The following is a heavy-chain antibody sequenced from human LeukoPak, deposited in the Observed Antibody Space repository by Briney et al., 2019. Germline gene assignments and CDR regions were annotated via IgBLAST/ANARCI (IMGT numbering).Heavy chain of an antibody. CDR2: INPNSGGT. Sequence: ASVKVSCKASGYTFTGYYMHWVRQAPGQGLEWMGWINPNSGGTNYAQKFQGRVTMTRDTSISTAYMELSRLRSDDTAVYYCARGNGGWHGLDWFDPWGQGTLVTVS. CDR1: GYTFTGYY. J-gene: IGHJ5*02. V-gene: IGHV1-2*02. D-gene: IGHD6-19*01. CDR3: ARGNGGWHGLDWFDP.